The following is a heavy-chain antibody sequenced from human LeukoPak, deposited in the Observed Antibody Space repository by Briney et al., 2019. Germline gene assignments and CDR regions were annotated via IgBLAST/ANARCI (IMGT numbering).Heavy chain of an antibody. V-gene: IGHV3-7*03. Sequence: GGSLRLSCVASGFTFGKYWMSWVRQAPGKGLEWVANIKLDGSEKNYVDSVKGRLTVSRDNTKNSLYLQMNSLRAEDTAVFYCARDQYDTWSRRGNFDSWGQGTLVIVSS. D-gene: IGHD3-3*01. J-gene: IGHJ4*02. CDR2: IKLDGSEK. CDR1: GFTFGKYW. CDR3: ARDQYDTWSRRGNFDS.